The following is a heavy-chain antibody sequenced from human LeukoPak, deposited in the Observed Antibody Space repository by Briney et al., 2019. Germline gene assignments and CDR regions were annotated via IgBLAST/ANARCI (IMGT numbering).Heavy chain of an antibody. Sequence: ASVKVSCKASGGTFSSYAISWVRQAPEQGLEWMGGIIPIFGTANYAQKFQGRVTITADESTSTAYMELSSLRSEDTAVYYCAREVDGWFDPWGQGTLVTVSS. CDR1: GGTFSSYA. CDR2: IIPIFGTA. J-gene: IGHJ5*02. D-gene: IGHD2-15*01. CDR3: AREVDGWFDP. V-gene: IGHV1-69*13.